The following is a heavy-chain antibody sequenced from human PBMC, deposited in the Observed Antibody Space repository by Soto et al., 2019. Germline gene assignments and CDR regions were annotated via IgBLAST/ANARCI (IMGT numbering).Heavy chain of an antibody. Sequence: GGSLRLCCAASGVTFCRDWMSWVRQAPGKGLEWVANIKQDGSEKYYVDSVKGRFTISRDNAKNSLYLQMNSLRAEDTAVYYCARSSGYDSAVGGDHWGQGTLVTVSS. J-gene: IGHJ4*02. CDR3: ARSSGYDSAVGGDH. V-gene: IGHV3-7*01. CDR2: IKQDGSEK. D-gene: IGHD3-22*01. CDR1: GVTFCRDW.